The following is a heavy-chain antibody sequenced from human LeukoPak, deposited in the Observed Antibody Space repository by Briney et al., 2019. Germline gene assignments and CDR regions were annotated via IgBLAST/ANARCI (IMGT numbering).Heavy chain of an antibody. CDR3: AKDRFGGVIVTGMDV. V-gene: IGHV3-30*18. CDR1: GFTFSSYG. CDR2: ISYDGSNK. J-gene: IGHJ6*02. D-gene: IGHD3-16*02. Sequence: GGSLRLSCAASGFTFSSYGMHWVRQAPGKGLEWVAVISYDGSNKYYADSVKGRFTISRDNSKNTLYLRMNSLRAEDTAVYYCAKDRFGGVIVTGMDVWGQGTTVTVSS.